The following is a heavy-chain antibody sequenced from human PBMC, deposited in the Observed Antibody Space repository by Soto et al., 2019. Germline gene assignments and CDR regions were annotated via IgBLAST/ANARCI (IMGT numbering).Heavy chain of an antibody. J-gene: IGHJ4*02. CDR3: ARGSWYYDFWSGYDSGPRVYYFDY. CDR1: GYTFTGYY. CDR2: INPNSGGT. V-gene: IGHV1-2*04. Sequence: GASVKVSCKASGYTFTGYYMHWVRQAPGQGLEWMGWINPNSGGTNYAQKFQGWVTMTRDTSISTAYMELSSLRSDDTAVYYCARGSWYYDFWSGYDSGPRVYYFDYWGQGTLVTVSS. D-gene: IGHD3-3*01.